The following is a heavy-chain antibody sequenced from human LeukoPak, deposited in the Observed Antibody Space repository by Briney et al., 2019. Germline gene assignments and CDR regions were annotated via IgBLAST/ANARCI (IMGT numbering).Heavy chain of an antibody. J-gene: IGHJ4*02. Sequence: ASVNVSCKASGYTFTSYDINCVRQATGQGLEWMGWMNPNSGNTGYAQKFQGRVTMTRDTSTSTVYMELSRLRPEDTAVYYCAREETIGYYYFDYWGQGTLVTVSS. CDR2: MNPNSGNT. CDR3: AREETIGYYYFDY. V-gene: IGHV1-8*01. D-gene: IGHD2-15*01. CDR1: GYTFTSYD.